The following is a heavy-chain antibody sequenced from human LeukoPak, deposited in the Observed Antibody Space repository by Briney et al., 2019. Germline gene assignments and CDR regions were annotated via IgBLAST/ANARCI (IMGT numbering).Heavy chain of an antibody. Sequence: SQTLSLTCTVSGGSISSGGYYWSWIRQHPGKGLEWIGYIYYSGSTYYNPSLKSRVTISVDRSKNQFSLKLSSVTAADTAVYYCARAPYDILTGFDYWGQGTLVTVSS. CDR3: ARAPYDILTGFDY. CDR2: IYYSGST. J-gene: IGHJ4*02. D-gene: IGHD3-9*01. CDR1: GGSISSGGYY. V-gene: IGHV4-31*03.